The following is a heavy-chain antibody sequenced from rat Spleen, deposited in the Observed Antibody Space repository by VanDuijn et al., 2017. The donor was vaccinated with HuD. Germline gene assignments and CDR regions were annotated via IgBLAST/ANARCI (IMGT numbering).Heavy chain of an antibody. CDR1: GFTFNNYW. Sequence: EVQLVESGGGIVEPGRSLKLSCIASGFTFNNYWMTWVRQAPGKGLEWVASITNTAGNTFYSDSVKGRFTISRDNAKSTLYLQMNSLGSEDTATYYCTRGVYHNSYIYDYWGQGVMVTVSS. J-gene: IGHJ2*01. CDR3: TRGVYHNSYIYDY. D-gene: IGHD1-2*01. V-gene: IGHV5-31*01. CDR2: ITNTAGNT.